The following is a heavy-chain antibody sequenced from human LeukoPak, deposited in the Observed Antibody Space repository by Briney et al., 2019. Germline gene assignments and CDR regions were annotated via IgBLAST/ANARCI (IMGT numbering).Heavy chain of an antibody. CDR1: GFTFSSYW. D-gene: IGHD6-19*01. CDR3: ATTTLGYSSGPDDAFDI. J-gene: IGHJ3*02. Sequence: GGSLRLSCAASGFTFSSYWMHWVRQAPGKGLVWVSRINSDGSSTSYADSVKGRFTISRDNAKNTLYLQMNSLRAEDTAVYYCATTTLGYSSGPDDAFDIWGQGTMVTVSS. CDR2: INSDGSST. V-gene: IGHV3-74*01.